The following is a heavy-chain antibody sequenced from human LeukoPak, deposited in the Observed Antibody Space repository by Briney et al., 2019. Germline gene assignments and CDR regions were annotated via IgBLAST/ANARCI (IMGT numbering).Heavy chain of an antibody. CDR1: GFTFSSYA. D-gene: IGHD6-13*01. V-gene: IGHV3-23*01. CDR3: AKDGSSWYSFDY. J-gene: IGHJ4*02. Sequence: GGSLRLSCAASGFTFSSYAMSWVRQAPGKGLEWVSAISGSSGSTYYADSVKGRFTISRDNSKNTLYLQMNSLRAEDTAVYYCAKDGSSWYSFDYWGQGTLVTVSS. CDR2: ISGSSGST.